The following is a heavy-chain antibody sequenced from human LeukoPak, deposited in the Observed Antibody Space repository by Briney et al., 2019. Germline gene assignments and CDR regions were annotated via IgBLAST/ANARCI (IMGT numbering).Heavy chain of an antibody. CDR2: IYPGDSDT. Sequence: GESLKISCKGSGYSFTSYWIGWVRQMPGKGLEWMGIIYPGDSDTRYSPSFQGQVTISADKSTSTAYLQWSSLKASDTAMYYCARPAVTTSFYFDYWGQGTLVTVSS. D-gene: IGHD4-11*01. CDR1: GYSFTSYW. J-gene: IGHJ4*02. V-gene: IGHV5-51*01. CDR3: ARPAVTTSFYFDY.